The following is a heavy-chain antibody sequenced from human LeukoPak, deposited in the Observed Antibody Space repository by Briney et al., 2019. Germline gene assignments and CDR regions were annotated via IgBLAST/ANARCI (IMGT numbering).Heavy chain of an antibody. Sequence: SETLSLTCTVYGGSISSSSYYWGWIRQPPGKGLEWIGSIYYSGSTYYNPSLKSRVTISVDTSKNQFSLKLSSVTAADTAVYYCARGFPPLLHSSGWYFDYWGQGTLVTVSS. J-gene: IGHJ4*02. V-gene: IGHV4-39*07. CDR3: ARGFPPLLHSSGWYFDY. CDR1: GGSISSSSYY. CDR2: IYYSGST. D-gene: IGHD6-19*01.